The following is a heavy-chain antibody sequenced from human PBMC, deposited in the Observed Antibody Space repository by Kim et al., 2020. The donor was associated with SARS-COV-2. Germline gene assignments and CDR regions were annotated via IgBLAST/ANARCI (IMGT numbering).Heavy chain of an antibody. Sequence: SETLSLTCAVYGGSFSGYYWSWIRQPPGKGLEWIGEINHSGSTNYNPSLKSRVTISVDTSKNQFSLKLSSVTAADTAVYYCARGRGSGSYSGYYYYGMDVWGQGTTVTVSS. D-gene: IGHD3-10*01. V-gene: IGHV4-34*01. CDR2: INHSGST. J-gene: IGHJ6*02. CDR1: GGSFSGYY. CDR3: ARGRGSGSYSGYYYYGMDV.